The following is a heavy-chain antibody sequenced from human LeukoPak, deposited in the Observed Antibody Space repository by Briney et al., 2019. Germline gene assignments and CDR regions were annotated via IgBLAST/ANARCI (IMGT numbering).Heavy chain of an antibody. CDR3: ARVSDVDYGDLFDH. V-gene: IGHV3-7*05. D-gene: IGHD4-17*01. CDR2: IKGDGSEK. J-gene: IGHJ4*02. CDR1: GLSLRNHW. Sequence: GGSLRLSCAVSGLSLRNHWMSWVRQAPRKGLEWVANIKGDGSEKHYVDSVKGRFTISRDNARNSLFLEINSLRAEDTAVYYCARVSDVDYGDLFDHWGQGTLVTVSS.